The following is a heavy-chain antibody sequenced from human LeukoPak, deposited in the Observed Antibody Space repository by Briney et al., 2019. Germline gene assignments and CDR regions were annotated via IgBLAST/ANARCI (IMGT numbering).Heavy chain of an antibody. CDR2: INPSRGST. V-gene: IGHV1-46*01. Sequence: GASVNVSCKSSGYSFTTYYMRWVRLAPGQGGEWMGVINPSRGSTSYSQTFQVRVTMTRDTSTRTAYMQLSNLRSEDTVVYYSAGGYYYGTSVYYHWGRGTRVSLS. CDR3: AGGYYYGTSVYYH. D-gene: IGHD3-22*01. CDR1: GYSFTTYY. J-gene: IGHJ1*01.